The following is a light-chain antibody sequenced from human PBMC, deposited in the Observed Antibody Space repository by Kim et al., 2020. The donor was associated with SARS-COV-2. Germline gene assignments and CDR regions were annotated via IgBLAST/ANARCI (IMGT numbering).Light chain of an antibody. J-gene: IGKJ4*01. CDR3: QQRGNWPPALT. Sequence: PGESATRSCRASHNVDISLAWYQQTPGRAPRLIIYDAAIRAAGIPDRFRASGSGTDFTLTIGSLAPEDFAVYYCQQRGNWPPALTFGGGTKVDIK. V-gene: IGKV3-11*01. CDR2: DAA. CDR1: HNVDIS.